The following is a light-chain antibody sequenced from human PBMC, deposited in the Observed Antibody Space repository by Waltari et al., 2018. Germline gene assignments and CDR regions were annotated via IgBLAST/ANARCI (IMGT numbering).Light chain of an antibody. Sequence: SYELTQPSSESVSQGQTAEITCSGDVLAKGFVRGFVQRPGQAPFLMIYKDSERPSGVPERFAGSRSGTTVTLTISGAQVEDEADYYCYSATDNRLLFGGGTKLTVL. CDR1: VLAKGF. CDR3: YSATDNRLL. CDR2: KDS. J-gene: IGLJ2*01. V-gene: IGLV3-27*01.